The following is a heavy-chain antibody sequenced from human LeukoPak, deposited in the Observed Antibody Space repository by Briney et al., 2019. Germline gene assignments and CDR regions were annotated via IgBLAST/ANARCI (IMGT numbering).Heavy chain of an antibody. Sequence: GGSLRLSCVASGFTFRSYEMNWVRQAPGKGLEWVSYISSGGATTYYRDSVKGRFTISRDDAKNSLYLQMNTLRAEDTAVYYCAKEFPSTSCYSFDYWGQGTLVTVSS. CDR3: AKEFPSTSCYSFDY. V-gene: IGHV3-48*03. CDR1: GFTFRSYE. J-gene: IGHJ4*02. CDR2: ISSGGATT. D-gene: IGHD2-2*01.